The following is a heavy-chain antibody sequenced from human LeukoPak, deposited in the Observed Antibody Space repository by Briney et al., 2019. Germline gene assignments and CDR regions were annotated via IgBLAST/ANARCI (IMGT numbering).Heavy chain of an antibody. CDR2: IYYSGST. J-gene: IGHJ6*02. Sequence: KPSETLSLTCTVSGGSISSYYWSWIRQPPGKGLEWIGCIYYSGSTNYNPSLKSRVTISVDTSKNQFSLKLSSVTAADTAVYYCARASCQPTSFYYYGMDVWGQGTTVTVSS. CDR3: ARASCQPTSFYYYGMDV. CDR1: GGSISSYY. V-gene: IGHV4-59*01. D-gene: IGHD3-16*02.